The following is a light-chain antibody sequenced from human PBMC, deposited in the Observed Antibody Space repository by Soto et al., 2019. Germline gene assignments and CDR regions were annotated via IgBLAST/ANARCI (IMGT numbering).Light chain of an antibody. Sequence: EIVLTQSPATLSLSPGERATLSCRASQSVSSYLAWFQQKPGQAPRLLIYDASNRATGIPARFSGSGSGTDFTLTISSLEPEDFAVYYCQQRSNWPPWTFGQGTKXXX. CDR2: DAS. CDR3: QQRSNWPPWT. CDR1: QSVSSY. V-gene: IGKV3-11*01. J-gene: IGKJ1*01.